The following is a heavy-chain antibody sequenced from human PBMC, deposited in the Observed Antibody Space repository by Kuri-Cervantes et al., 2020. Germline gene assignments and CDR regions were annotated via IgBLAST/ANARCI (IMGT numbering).Heavy chain of an antibody. J-gene: IGHJ6*02. D-gene: IGHD3-10*01. V-gene: IGHV3-33*01. CDR3: ARARTMVRGGMDV. Sequence: GGSLRLSCAASGFTFSSYGMHWVRQAPGKGLEWVAVIWYDGNNKYYADSVKGRFTISRDNSKNTLYLQMNSLRAEDTAVYYCARARTMVRGGMDVWGQGTTVTVSS. CDR2: IWYDGNNK. CDR1: GFTFSSYG.